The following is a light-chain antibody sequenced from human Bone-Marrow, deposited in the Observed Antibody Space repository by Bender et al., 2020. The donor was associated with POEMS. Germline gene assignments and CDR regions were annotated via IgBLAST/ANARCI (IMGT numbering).Light chain of an antibody. CDR3: QAWDSSTGEV. J-gene: IGLJ2*01. CDR1: KLGDKY. V-gene: IGLV3-1*01. CDR2: QDT. Sequence: SYELTQPPSVSVSPGQTASITCSGNKLGDKYACWYQQKPGQSPVLVIYQDTNRPSGIPERFSGSNSGNTATLTISGTQAMDEADYYCQAWDSSTGEVFGGGTKLTVL.